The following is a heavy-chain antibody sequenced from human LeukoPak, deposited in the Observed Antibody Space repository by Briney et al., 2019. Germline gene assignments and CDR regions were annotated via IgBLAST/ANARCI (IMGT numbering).Heavy chain of an antibody. Sequence: SETLSLTCTVSGGSISSSSYYWGWIRQPPGKGLEWIGSTYYSGSTYYNPSLKSRVTISVDTSKNQFSLKLSSVTAADTAVYYCARDKSTFDYWGQGTLVTVSS. CDR1: GGSISSSSYY. CDR2: TYYSGST. J-gene: IGHJ4*02. CDR3: ARDKSTFDY. V-gene: IGHV4-39*01.